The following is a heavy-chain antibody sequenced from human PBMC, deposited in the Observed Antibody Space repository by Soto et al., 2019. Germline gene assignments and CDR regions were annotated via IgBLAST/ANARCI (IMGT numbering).Heavy chain of an antibody. CDR2: XYXGXXX. D-gene: IGHD2-15*01. CDR1: GFSISSGNY. J-gene: IGHJ3*01. CDR3: ARARWYDAFNV. V-gene: IGHV4-38-2*01. Sequence: SETLSLTCAVSGFSISSGNYWGWIRKHPGKGLEWXGSXYXGXXXYXXPSLKSRVSISIDLSKNQFSLKLTSVTAADTAAYYCARARWYDAFNVWGQGTVVTVSS.